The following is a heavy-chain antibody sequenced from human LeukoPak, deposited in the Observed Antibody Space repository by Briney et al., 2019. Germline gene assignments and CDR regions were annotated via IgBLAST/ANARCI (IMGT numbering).Heavy chain of an antibody. CDR1: GFTSDDYA. D-gene: IGHD6-19*01. CDR2: FSWNSGSI. J-gene: IGHJ4*02. CDR3: AKDKGLAVAGTGY. Sequence: GGSPRHSCASSGFTSDDYAMHWVRQAPGKGLEWVSEFSWNSGSIGYADSVKGRFTISRDNAKTSLYLQMNSLRAEDTAFYYCAKDKGLAVAGTGYWGQGTLVTVSS. V-gene: IGHV3-9*02.